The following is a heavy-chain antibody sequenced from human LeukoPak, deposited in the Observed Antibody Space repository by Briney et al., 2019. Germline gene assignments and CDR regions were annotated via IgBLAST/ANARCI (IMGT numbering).Heavy chain of an antibody. CDR2: ISSSGSTI. CDR3: ARGGGSHHFDY. V-gene: IGHV3-48*03. Sequence: GGSLRLSCAASGFTFSSYEMNWVRQAPGKGLEWVSYISSSGSTIYYADSVKGRFTISRDNAKNSLYLQMNSLRAEDTAVYYCARGGGSHHFDYWGQGTLVTVSS. J-gene: IGHJ4*02. D-gene: IGHD1-26*01. CDR1: GFTFSSYE.